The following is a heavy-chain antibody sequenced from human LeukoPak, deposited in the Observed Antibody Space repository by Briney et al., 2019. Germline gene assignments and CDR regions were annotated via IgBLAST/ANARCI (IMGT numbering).Heavy chain of an antibody. CDR3: ARENSYGPNFDY. CDR1: GGSISSGGYY. CDR2: IYYSGST. D-gene: IGHD5-18*01. V-gene: IGHV4-31*03. J-gene: IGHJ4*02. Sequence: PSETLSLTCTVSGGSISSGGYYWSWIRQHPGKGLEWIGYIYYSGSTYYNPSLKSRVTISVDTSKNQFSLKPSSVTAADTAVYYCARENSYGPNFDYWGQGTLVTVSS.